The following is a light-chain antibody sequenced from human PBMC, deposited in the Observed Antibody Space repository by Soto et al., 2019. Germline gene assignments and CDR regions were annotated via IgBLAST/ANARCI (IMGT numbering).Light chain of an antibody. V-gene: IGLV2-14*01. CDR2: EVS. CDR1: SSDVGGYNY. J-gene: IGLJ2*01. Sequence: QSALTHPASVSGSPGQSITISCTGTSSDVGGYNYVSWYQQHPGKAPKLMIYEVSNRPSGVSNRFSGSKSGNTASLTISGLQAEHEADYYCSSYTSSSTLEGVVFGGGTKLTVL. CDR3: SSYTSSSTLEGVV.